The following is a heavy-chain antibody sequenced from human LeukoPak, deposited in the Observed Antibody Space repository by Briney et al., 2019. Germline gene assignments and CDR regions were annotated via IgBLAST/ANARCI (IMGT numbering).Heavy chain of an antibody. CDR3: ARERETTAFDF. CDR1: GYTFTNYY. J-gene: IGHJ4*02. V-gene: IGHV1-2*02. Sequence: GASVKVSCKASGYTFTNYYIHWVRQAPGQALEWMGWINPNSGGTNYAQKFQGRVTMTRATSISTAYMEVSRLRSDDTAVYYCARERETTAFDFWGQGTLVTVSS. D-gene: IGHD1-1*01. CDR2: INPNSGGT.